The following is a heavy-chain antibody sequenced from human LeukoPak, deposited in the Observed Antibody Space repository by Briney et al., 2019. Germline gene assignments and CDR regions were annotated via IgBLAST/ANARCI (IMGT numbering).Heavy chain of an antibody. J-gene: IGHJ4*02. CDR2: INSDGTGT. Sequence: PGGSLRLSCVASGFNFRSYWMHWVRQAPGKGLVWVSRINSDGTGTYADSVKGRFTISRDNANNTLYLQMNSLRADDTAVYYCTRDARGYHSSGCWKPSDYWGQGALVTVSS. CDR3: TRDARGYHSSGCWKPSDY. CDR1: GFNFRSYW. D-gene: IGHD3-22*01. V-gene: IGHV3-74*01.